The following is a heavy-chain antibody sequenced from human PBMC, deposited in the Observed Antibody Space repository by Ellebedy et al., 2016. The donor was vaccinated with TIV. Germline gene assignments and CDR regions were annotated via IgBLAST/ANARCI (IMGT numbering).Heavy chain of an antibody. Sequence: AASVKVSCKASGYTFTGYYMHWVRQAPGQGLEWMGWINPNSGGTNYAQKFQGTVTLTRDTSISTAYMELSRLRSDDTAVLYCGRTKDAQAEYGMDVWGQGTTVTVSS. J-gene: IGHJ6*02. V-gene: IGHV1-2*02. CDR3: GRTKDAQAEYGMDV. CDR1: GYTFTGYY. D-gene: IGHD6-25*01. CDR2: INPNSGGT.